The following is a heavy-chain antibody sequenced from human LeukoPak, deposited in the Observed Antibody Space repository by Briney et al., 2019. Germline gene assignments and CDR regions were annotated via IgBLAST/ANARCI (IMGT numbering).Heavy chain of an antibody. D-gene: IGHD4-23*01. CDR2: IYYSGST. V-gene: IGHV4-59*01. CDR3: ARELGATVVNYGMDV. J-gene: IGHJ6*02. CDR1: GGSISSYY. Sequence: SETLSFTCSVSGGSISSYYWSWIRQPPGKGLEGIGYIYYSGSTNYNPSLKSRVTISVDSSRNQLSLKLTSVTAADTAVYYCARELGATVVNYGMDVWGQGTTVTVSS.